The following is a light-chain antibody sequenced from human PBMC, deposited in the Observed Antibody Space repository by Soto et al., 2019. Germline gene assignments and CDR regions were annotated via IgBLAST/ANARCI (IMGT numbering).Light chain of an antibody. CDR1: SSYVATYNR. J-gene: IGLJ1*01. CDR3: CSYTNTGTFV. V-gene: IGLV2-23*02. CDR2: EVI. Sequence: QSVLTQPASVSGSPGQSITVTCTGTSSYVATYNRVSWYQHHPGKAPKLLISEVIKWPSGVSNRFSGSKSGNTASLTISGLQAEDEAAYYCCSYTNTGTFVFGSGTKVTVL.